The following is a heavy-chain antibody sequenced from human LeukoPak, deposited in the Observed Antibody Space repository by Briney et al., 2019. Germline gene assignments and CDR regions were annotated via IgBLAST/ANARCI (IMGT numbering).Heavy chain of an antibody. CDR3: ARDRGLYSNYPVMIDP. CDR2: IYTSGST. V-gene: IGHV4-4*07. J-gene: IGHJ5*02. D-gene: IGHD4-11*01. Sequence: KPSETLSLTCTVSGGSISSYYWSWIRQPAGKGLEWIGRIYTSGSTNYNPSLKSRVTMSVDTSKNQFSLKLSSVTAADTAVYYCARDRGLYSNYPVMIDPWGQGTLVTVSS. CDR1: GGSISSYY.